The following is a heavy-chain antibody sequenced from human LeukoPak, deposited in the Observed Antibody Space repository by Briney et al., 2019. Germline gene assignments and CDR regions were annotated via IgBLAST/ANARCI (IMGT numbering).Heavy chain of an antibody. CDR3: AKDLRVGVPAAIGELAFDI. D-gene: IGHD2-2*01. Sequence: GGSLRLSCAASGFTVSSNYMSWVRQAPGKGLEWVSVIYSGGSTYYADSVKGRFTISRDNSKNTLYLQMNSLRAEDTAVYYCAKDLRVGVPAAIGELAFDIWGQGTMVTVSS. CDR1: GFTVSSNY. V-gene: IGHV3-53*01. J-gene: IGHJ3*02. CDR2: IYSGGST.